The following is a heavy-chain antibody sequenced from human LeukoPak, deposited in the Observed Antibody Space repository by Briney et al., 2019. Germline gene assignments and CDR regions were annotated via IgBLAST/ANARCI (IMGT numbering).Heavy chain of an antibody. Sequence: PSETLSLTCAVYGGSFSGYYWSWIRQPPGKGLEWIGYIYYSGSTNYNPSLKSRVTISVDTSKNQFSLKLSSVTAADTAVYYCAREGYYYGSGSYRTLNWFDPWGQGTLVTVSS. D-gene: IGHD3-10*01. CDR2: IYYSGST. V-gene: IGHV4-59*01. CDR1: GGSFSGYY. CDR3: AREGYYYGSGSYRTLNWFDP. J-gene: IGHJ5*02.